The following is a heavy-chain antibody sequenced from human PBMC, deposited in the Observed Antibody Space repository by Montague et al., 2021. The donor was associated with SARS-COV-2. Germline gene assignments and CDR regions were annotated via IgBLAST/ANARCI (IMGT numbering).Heavy chain of an antibody. V-gene: IGHV4-61*02. J-gene: IGHJ3*02. D-gene: IGHD2-2*02. CDR2: IYTSGST. Sequence: TLSLTCTVSGGSISSGSYYWSWIRQPAGKGLEWIGRIYTSGSTNYNPSLKSRVTISVDTSKNQFSLKLSSVTAADTAVYYCARGNRGRVLVVPAAIYAFDIGGQGTMVTVSS. CDR1: GGSISSGSYY. CDR3: ARGNRGRVLVVPAAIYAFDI.